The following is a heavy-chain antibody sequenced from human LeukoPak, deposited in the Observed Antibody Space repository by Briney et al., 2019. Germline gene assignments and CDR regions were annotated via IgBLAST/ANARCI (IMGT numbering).Heavy chain of an antibody. Sequence: GGSLRLSCAASGFIFSSYNMNWVRQAPGKGLEWVSSISSNSDYIFYADSVKGRFTISRDNAKKSLYLQMNSLRVEDTAVYYCARAYSERYGLGYYYMDVWGKGTTVTVSS. V-gene: IGHV3-21*01. D-gene: IGHD1-26*01. J-gene: IGHJ6*03. CDR3: ARAYSERYGLGYYYMDV. CDR2: ISSNSDYI. CDR1: GFIFSSYN.